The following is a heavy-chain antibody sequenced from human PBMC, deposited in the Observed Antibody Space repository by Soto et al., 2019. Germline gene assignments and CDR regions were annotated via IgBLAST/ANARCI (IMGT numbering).Heavy chain of an antibody. CDR1: GFTFNRHP. V-gene: IGHV3-30-3*01. CDR3: ARASGHIYATLHGPFDH. D-gene: IGHD2-8*01. CDR2: ISHDGNNK. J-gene: IGHJ4*02. Sequence: GGSLRLSCAASGFTFNRHPLHWVRQAPGKGLEWVAVISHDGNNKCYADSVKGRFTISRDNSMNMLYLQMHGLRTEDTAIFYCARASGHIYATLHGPFDHWGQGALVTVSS.